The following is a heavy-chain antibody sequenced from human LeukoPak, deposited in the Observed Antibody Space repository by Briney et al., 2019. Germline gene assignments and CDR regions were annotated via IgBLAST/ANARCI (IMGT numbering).Heavy chain of an antibody. CDR1: GYTFTNYG. CDR3: ARVGIVGATGGFDY. CDR2: ISGTSTYI. Sequence: SCKASGYTFTNYGISWVRQAPGKGLEWVSSISGTSTYIYYADSVKGRFTISRDNAKNSLFLQMNSLRAEDTAVYYCARVGIVGATGGFDYWGQGTLVTVSS. J-gene: IGHJ4*02. D-gene: IGHD1-26*01. V-gene: IGHV3-21*01.